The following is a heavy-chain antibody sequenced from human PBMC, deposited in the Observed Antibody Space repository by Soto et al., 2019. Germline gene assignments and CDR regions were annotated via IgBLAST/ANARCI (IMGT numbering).Heavy chain of an antibody. D-gene: IGHD4-17*01. Sequence: SETLSLTCTVYGGNFIGYYWSWIRQPPGKGLEWIGEINHSGSTNYNPSLKSRVTISVDTSKNQFSLKLSSVTAADTAVYYCAGGSHYGDYDYWGQGTLVTVSS. CDR1: GGNFIGYY. J-gene: IGHJ4*02. CDR3: AGGSHYGDYDY. V-gene: IGHV4-34*01. CDR2: INHSGST.